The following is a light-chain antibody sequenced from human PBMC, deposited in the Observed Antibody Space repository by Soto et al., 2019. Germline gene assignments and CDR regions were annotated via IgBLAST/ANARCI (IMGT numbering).Light chain of an antibody. CDR3: LQDYNYPRT. CDR1: QGIRNE. CDR2: AAS. V-gene: IGKV1-6*01. J-gene: IGKJ1*01. Sequence: AIQMTQSPSSLSASVGDRVTITCRASQGIRNELGWYQQKPGKAPKLLIYAASSLQSGDPSRFSVSGSGTYFTLTISSLQPEEFATYYCLQDYNYPRTFGQGTKVEFK.